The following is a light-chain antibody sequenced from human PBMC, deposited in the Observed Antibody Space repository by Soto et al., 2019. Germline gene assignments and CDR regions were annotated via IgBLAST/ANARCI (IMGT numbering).Light chain of an antibody. CDR1: SSDIGTYIL. CDR3: CSYTDTSTYV. Sequence: QSALTQPASVSGAPGQSITSSCAGSSSDIGTYILVSWYQQHPGKAPKLMIYEGTKRPSGVSIRFSASKSGNTASLTSSGLQAEDEADYYCCSYTDTSTYVFGTGTKLTVL. J-gene: IGLJ1*01. CDR2: EGT. V-gene: IGLV2-23*01.